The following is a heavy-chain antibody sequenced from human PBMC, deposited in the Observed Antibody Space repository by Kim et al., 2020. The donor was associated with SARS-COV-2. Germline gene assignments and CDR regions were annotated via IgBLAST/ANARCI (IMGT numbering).Heavy chain of an antibody. J-gene: IGHJ6*03. CDR2: INTNTGNP. D-gene: IGHD7-27*01. CDR1: GYTFTSYA. Sequence: ASVNVSCKASGYTFTSYAMNWVRQAPGQGLEWMGWINTNTGNPTYAQGFTGRFVFSLDTSVSTAYLQISSLKAEDTAVYYCARAAWGLTYYYYYYYMDVWGKGTTVTVSS. V-gene: IGHV7-4-1*02. CDR3: ARAAWGLTYYYYYYYMDV.